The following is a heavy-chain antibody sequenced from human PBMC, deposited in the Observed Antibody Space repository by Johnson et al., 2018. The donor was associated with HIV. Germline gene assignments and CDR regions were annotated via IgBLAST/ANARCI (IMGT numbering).Heavy chain of an antibody. Sequence: QVQLVESGGGVVQPGRSLRLSCAASGFTFSDHYMSWIRQAPGKGLELVAVISYDGSNKYYADSVKGRFTISRDNSKNTVYLQMNSLRAEDTAVYYCARVGQLARTHAFDIWGQGTMVTVSS. V-gene: IGHV3-30*14. D-gene: IGHD6-13*01. J-gene: IGHJ3*02. CDR1: GFTFSDHY. CDR2: ISYDGSNK. CDR3: ARVGQLARTHAFDI.